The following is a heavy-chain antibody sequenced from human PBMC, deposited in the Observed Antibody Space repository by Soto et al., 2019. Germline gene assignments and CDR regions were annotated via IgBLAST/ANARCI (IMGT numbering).Heavy chain of an antibody. V-gene: IGHV3-53*01. CDR2: IYSGGST. D-gene: IGHD4-17*01. J-gene: IGHJ3*02. Sequence: PGGSLRLSCAASGFTVSSNYMSWVRQAPGKGLEWVSVIYSGGSTYYADSVKGRFTISRDNSKNTLYLQMNGLRAEDTAVYYCARGSDYGDYGNAFDIWGQGTMVTVSS. CDR3: ARGSDYGDYGNAFDI. CDR1: GFTVSSNY.